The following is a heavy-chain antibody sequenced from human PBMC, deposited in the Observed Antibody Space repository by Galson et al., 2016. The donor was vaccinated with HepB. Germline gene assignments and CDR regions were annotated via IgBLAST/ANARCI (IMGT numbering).Heavy chain of an antibody. CDR2: IWHDGSQK. V-gene: IGHV3-33*01. Sequence: SLRLSCAASGFTFSDYGMHWVRQPPGKGLEWVASIWHDGSQKFYADSVRGRFTISRDNSKNTVHLQMNSLRAVDMAVYYCARDASGSRADFDYWGQGIPVTVSS. D-gene: IGHD3-10*01. J-gene: IGHJ4*02. CDR1: GFTFSDYG. CDR3: ARDASGSRADFDY.